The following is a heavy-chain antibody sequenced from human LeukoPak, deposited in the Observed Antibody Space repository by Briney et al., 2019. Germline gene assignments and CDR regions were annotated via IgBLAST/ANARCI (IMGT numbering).Heavy chain of an antibody. V-gene: IGHV4-61*02. CDR2: IYTSGST. J-gene: IGHJ6*03. CDR1: GGSISSGSYY. Sequence: PSQTLSLTCTVSGGSISSGSYYWSWIRQPAGKGLEGIVRIYTSGSTNYNPSLKSRVTISVDTSKNQFSLKLSSVTAADTAVYYCARATMGNYYYYYYMDVWGKGTTVTVSS. CDR3: ARATMGNYYYYYYMDV. D-gene: IGHD3-10*01.